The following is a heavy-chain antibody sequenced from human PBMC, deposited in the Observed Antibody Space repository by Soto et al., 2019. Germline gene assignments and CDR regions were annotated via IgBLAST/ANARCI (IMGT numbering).Heavy chain of an antibody. CDR2: IWSDESKK. J-gene: IGHJ3*02. V-gene: IGHV3-33*01. CDR3: ARDGGGDPFDI. D-gene: IGHD3-16*01. Sequence: QVQLAESRGGVVQPGRSLRLSCAASGFIFSKYGMHWVRQAPGKGLEWVAVIWSDESKKDYADSVKGRFTISRDNSGNTLYLQMSGLRAEDTAVYYCARDGGGDPFDIWGQGTMVTVSS. CDR1: GFIFSKYG.